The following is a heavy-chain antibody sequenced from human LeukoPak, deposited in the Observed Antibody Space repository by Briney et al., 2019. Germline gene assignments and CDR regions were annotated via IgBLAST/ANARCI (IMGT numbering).Heavy chain of an antibody. CDR3: ARDRPAFSTSCYGCDDAFDI. V-gene: IGHV3-7*01. D-gene: IGHD2-2*01. J-gene: IGHJ3*02. Sequence: DSVKGRFTISRDNAKNSLYLQMNSLRAEDTAVYYCARDRPAFSTSCYGCDDAFDIWGQGTMVTVSS.